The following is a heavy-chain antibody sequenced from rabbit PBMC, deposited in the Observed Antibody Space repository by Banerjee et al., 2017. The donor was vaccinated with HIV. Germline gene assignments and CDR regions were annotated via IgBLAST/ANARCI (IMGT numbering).Heavy chain of an antibody. V-gene: IGHV1S40*01. CDR1: GVSFSSSYW. J-gene: IGHJ4*01. Sequence: QSLEESGGDLVKPGASLTLTCTASGVSFSSSYWICWVRQAPGKGLEWIACIYAGSSGSTYYASWAKGRFTISKTSSTTVTLQMTSLTAADTATYFCARDLAGVIGWNFNLWGPGTLVTVS. CDR2: IYAGSSGST. CDR3: ARDLAGVIGWNFNL. D-gene: IGHD4-1*01.